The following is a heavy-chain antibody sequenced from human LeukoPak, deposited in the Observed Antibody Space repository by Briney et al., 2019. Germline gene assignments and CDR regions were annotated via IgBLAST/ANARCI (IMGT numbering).Heavy chain of an antibody. J-gene: IGHJ2*01. D-gene: IGHD4-17*01. CDR2: IYYSGST. CDR1: GGSISSYY. V-gene: IGHV4-59*08. CDR3: ARPMTTVRERWYFDL. Sequence: PSETLSLTCTVSGGSISSYYWSWIRQPPGKGLEWIGYIYYSGSTNYNPSLKSRVTISVDTSKNQFSLKLSSVTAADTAVYYCARPMTTVRERWYFDLWGRGTLVTVSS.